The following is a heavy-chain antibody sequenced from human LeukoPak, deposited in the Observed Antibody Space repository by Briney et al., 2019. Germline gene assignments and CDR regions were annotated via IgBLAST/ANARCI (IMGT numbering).Heavy chain of an antibody. CDR2: ITSNGGST. Sequence: GGSLRLSCAASGFTFRSYAMHWVRQAPGKGLEYVSTITSNGGSTYYANSVKGRFTISRDNSKNTLYLQMGSLRPEDMAVYYCARERGTTVDLDYWGQGTLVTVSS. CDR3: ARERGTTVDLDY. V-gene: IGHV3-64*01. CDR1: GFTFRSYA. D-gene: IGHD4-23*01. J-gene: IGHJ4*02.